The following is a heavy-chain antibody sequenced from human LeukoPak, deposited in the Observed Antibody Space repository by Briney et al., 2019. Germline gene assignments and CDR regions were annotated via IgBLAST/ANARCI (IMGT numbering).Heavy chain of an antibody. J-gene: IGHJ3*02. V-gene: IGHV3-21*01. Sequence: PGGSLRLSCAASGFTLSSYSMNWVRQAPGKGLEWVSSISSSSSYIYYADSVKGRFTISRDNAKNSLYLQMNSLRAEDTAVYYCARGSGSSSDAFDIWGQGTMVTVSS. CDR1: GFTLSSYS. D-gene: IGHD6-6*01. CDR2: ISSSSSYI. CDR3: ARGSGSSSDAFDI.